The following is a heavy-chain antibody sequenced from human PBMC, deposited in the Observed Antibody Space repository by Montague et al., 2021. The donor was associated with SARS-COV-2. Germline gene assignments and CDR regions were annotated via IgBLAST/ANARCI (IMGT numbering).Heavy chain of an antibody. CDR1: GASIRDYY. CDR3: ARDRGLSGFYGYDPLYFYGMDV. CDR2: IYESGST. V-gene: IGHV4-59*01. J-gene: IGHJ6*02. D-gene: IGHD5-12*01. Sequence: SETLSLTCTVSGASIRDYYWSWIRQPPGKGLEWIGYIYESGSTKSNPSLTSRLIMSVDTSRNQFSLTLSSVTTADTAVYYCARDRGLSGFYGYDPLYFYGMDVWGQGTMVTVSS.